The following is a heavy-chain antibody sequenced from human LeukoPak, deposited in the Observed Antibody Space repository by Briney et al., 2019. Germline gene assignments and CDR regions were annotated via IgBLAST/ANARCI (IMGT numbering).Heavy chain of an antibody. D-gene: IGHD5-18*01. CDR2: ISTGGGST. Sequence: GGSLRLSCAASGFTFSTYAMSWVRQGPGKGLEWVSAISTGGGSTYYADSVKGRFTISRDNSKNTLYLQMNSLRAEDTAVYYCAKGGYSYGARDAFDIWGQGTMVTVSS. CDR3: AKGGYSYGARDAFDI. CDR1: GFTFSTYA. J-gene: IGHJ3*02. V-gene: IGHV3-23*01.